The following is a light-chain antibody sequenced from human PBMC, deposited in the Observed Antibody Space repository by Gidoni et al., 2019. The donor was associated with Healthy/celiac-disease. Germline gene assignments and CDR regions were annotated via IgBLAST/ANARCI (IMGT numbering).Light chain of an antibody. V-gene: IGKV3-11*01. Sequence: EIALTQSPATPSLSPGERATLSCSASQSVSSYLAWYHQKPGQAPRLLIYDASNMATGIPARFSGSGSGTDFTLTISSLEPEDFAVYYCQQRSNWLLTFGGGTKVEIK. CDR2: DAS. J-gene: IGKJ4*01. CDR1: QSVSSY. CDR3: QQRSNWLLT.